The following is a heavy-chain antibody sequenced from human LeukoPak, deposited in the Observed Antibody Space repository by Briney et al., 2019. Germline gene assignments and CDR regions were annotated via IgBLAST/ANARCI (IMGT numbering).Heavy chain of an antibody. CDR3: ARNQGTTMAKYYYYYMDV. J-gene: IGHJ6*03. CDR2: ISYDGSNK. V-gene: IGHV3-30*14. Sequence: GRSLRLSCAASGFTFSSYAMHWVRQAPGKGLEWVAVISYDGSNKYYADSVKGRFTISRDNSKNTLYLQMNSLRAEDTAVYYCARNQGTTMAKYYYYYMDVWGKGTTVIISS. D-gene: IGHD1-1*01. CDR1: GFTFSSYA.